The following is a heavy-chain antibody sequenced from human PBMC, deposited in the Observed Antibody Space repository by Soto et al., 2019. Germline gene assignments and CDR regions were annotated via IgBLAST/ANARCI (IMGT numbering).Heavy chain of an antibody. CDR2: IIPIFGTA. CDR1: GGTFSSYA. CDR3: ARWNYDFWSGYYSWFDP. J-gene: IGHJ5*02. V-gene: IGHV1-69*06. Sequence: QVQLVQSGAEVKKPGSSVKVSCKASGGTFSSYAISWVRQAPGQGLEWMGGIIPIFGTANYAQKFKGRVTITSDKSTSTAYMELSSLRSEDTAVYYCARWNYDFWSGYYSWFDPWGQVTLVTVSS. D-gene: IGHD3-3*01.